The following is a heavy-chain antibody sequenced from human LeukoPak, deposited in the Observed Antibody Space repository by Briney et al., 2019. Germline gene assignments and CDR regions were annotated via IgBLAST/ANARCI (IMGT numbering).Heavy chain of an antibody. V-gene: IGHV4-59*12. Sequence: SETLSLTCTVSGGSISSYYWSWIRQPPGKGLEWIGYIYYSGSTNYNPSLKSRVTISVDTSKNQFSLKLSSVTAADTAVYYCARDLRSGIPGYSYYYYYYGMDVWGQGTTVTVSS. D-gene: IGHD2-15*01. CDR3: ARDLRSGIPGYSYYYYYYGMDV. J-gene: IGHJ6*02. CDR2: IYYSGST. CDR1: GGSISSYY.